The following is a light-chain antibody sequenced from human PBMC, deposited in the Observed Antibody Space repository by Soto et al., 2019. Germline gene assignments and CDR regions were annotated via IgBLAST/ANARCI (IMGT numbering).Light chain of an antibody. J-gene: IGLJ3*02. CDR2: GNR. CDR1: SSNLGAGYD. CDR3: LLYYGAAQLV. V-gene: IGLV1-40*01. Sequence: QSVLTQPPSVSGAPGQRVTISCTGNSSNLGAGYDVHWYQQLPGAAPKLVIFGNRNRPSGVPERFSGSKSGTSASLAITGLQAEDEADYYCLLYYGAAQLVFGGGTQLTVL.